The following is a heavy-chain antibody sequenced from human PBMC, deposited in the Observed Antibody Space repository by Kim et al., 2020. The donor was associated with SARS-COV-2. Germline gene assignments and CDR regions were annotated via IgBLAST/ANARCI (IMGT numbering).Heavy chain of an antibody. CDR3: AKGPYSHYYYYMDV. V-gene: IGHV3-30*18. CDR2: ISYDGSNK. Sequence: GGSLRLSCAASGFTFSSYGMHWVRQAPGKGLEWVAVISYDGSNKYYADSVKGRFTISRDNSKNTLYLQMNSLRAEDTAVYYCAKGPYSHYYYYMDVWGKG. J-gene: IGHJ6*03. CDR1: GFTFSSYG. D-gene: IGHD2-21*01.